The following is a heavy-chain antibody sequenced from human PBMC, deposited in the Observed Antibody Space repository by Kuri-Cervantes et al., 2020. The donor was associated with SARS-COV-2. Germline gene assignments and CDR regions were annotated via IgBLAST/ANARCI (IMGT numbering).Heavy chain of an antibody. V-gene: IGHV1-69*04. CDR2: IIPILGIA. Sequence: SVKVSCKASGGTFSSYAISWVRQAPGQGPEWMGRIIPILGIANYAQKFQGRVTITADKSTSTAYMELSSLRSEDTAVYYCASQTEIYGSGSYYFDYWGQGTLVTVSS. CDR3: ASQTEIYGSGSYYFDY. CDR1: GGTFSSYA. J-gene: IGHJ4*02. D-gene: IGHD3-10*01.